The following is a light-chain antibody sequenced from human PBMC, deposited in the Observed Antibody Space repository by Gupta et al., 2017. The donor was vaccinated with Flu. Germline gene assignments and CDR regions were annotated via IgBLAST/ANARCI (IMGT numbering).Light chain of an antibody. CDR2: DES. CDR1: QSFSRY. CDR3: QQRANGLPAFT. J-gene: IGKJ4*01. Sequence: EIVLTQSPATLSLSPGDRATLSCRASQSFSRYLAWYQQKPGQPPRLLIYDESTRATVIPARFSGSGEGTDVNLTISSRGPADFAVYYCQQRANGLPAFTFGGGTKVDIK. V-gene: IGKV3-11*01.